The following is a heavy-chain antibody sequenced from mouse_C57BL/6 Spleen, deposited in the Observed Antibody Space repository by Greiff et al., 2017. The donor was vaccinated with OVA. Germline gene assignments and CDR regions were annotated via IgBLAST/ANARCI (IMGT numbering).Heavy chain of an antibody. CDR3: AKDSGSFDY. Sequence: EVKLEESGGGLVKPGGSLKLSCAASGFTFSSYAMSWVRQTPEKRLEWVATISDGGSYTYYPDNVKGRFTISRDNAKNNLYLQMSHLKSEDTAMYYCAKDSGSFDYWGQGTTLTVSS. CDR1: GFTFSSYA. CDR2: ISDGGSYT. J-gene: IGHJ2*01. V-gene: IGHV5-4*01.